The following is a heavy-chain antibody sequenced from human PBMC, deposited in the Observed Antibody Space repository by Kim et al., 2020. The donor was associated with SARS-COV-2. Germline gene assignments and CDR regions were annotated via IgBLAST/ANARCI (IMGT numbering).Heavy chain of an antibody. CDR2: IYHSGST. D-gene: IGHD3-10*01. Sequence: SETLSLTCTVSGSSISSGYYWGWIRQPPGKGLEWIGSIYHSGSTYYNPSLKSRVTISVDTSKNQFSLKLSSVTAADTAVYYCARDRWFGSKDNFDYWGQGTLVTVSS. CDR3: ARDRWFGSKDNFDY. V-gene: IGHV4-38-2*02. J-gene: IGHJ4*02. CDR1: GSSISSGYY.